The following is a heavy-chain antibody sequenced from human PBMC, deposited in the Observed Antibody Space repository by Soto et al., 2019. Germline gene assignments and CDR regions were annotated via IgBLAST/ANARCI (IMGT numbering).Heavy chain of an antibody. CDR3: AKAMGPDWLARLDC. J-gene: IGHJ4*02. CDR2: ISWNSGAI. V-gene: IGHV3-9*01. CDR1: GFTFVDYA. Sequence: EVQLVESGGGWVQPGRSLRLSCAVSGFTFVDYAMHWVRQAPGEGLEWVSGISWNSGAIGYADSVKGRFTVLRDNAKSTLYLQMNSLRTEDTALYYCAKAMGPDWLARLDCWGQGTLVTVSS. D-gene: IGHD3-9*01.